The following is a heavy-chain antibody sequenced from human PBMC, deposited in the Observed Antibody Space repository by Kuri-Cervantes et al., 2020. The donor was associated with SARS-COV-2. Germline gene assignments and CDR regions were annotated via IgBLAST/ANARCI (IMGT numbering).Heavy chain of an antibody. J-gene: IGHJ4*02. D-gene: IGHD1/OR15-1a*01. CDR2: IYHNGNT. Sequence: SETLSLTCDVSGDSMNNGNWWTWVRQTPGKGLEWIGEIYHNGNTNYNPSLKSRVTISVDESKNQFSLKLNSVTAADTAVYYCASLLLRQQFAHWGQGILVTVSS. V-gene: IGHV4-4*02. CDR3: ASLLLRQQFAH. CDR1: GDSMNNGNW.